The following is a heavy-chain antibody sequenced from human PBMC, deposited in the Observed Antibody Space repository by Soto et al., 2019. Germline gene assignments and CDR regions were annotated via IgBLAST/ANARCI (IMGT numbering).Heavy chain of an antibody. Sequence: SVKVSCKASGGTFSSYAISWVRQAPGQGLEWMGGIIPIFGTANYAQKFQGRVTITADESTSTAYMELSSLRSEDTAVYYCARDQPIAARTYYYYGMDVWGQGTTVTVSS. J-gene: IGHJ6*02. CDR2: IIPIFGTA. CDR3: ARDQPIAARTYYYYGMDV. D-gene: IGHD6-6*01. V-gene: IGHV1-69*13. CDR1: GGTFSSYA.